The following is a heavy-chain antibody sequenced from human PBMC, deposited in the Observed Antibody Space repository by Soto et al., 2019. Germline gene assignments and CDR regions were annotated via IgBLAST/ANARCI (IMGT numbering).Heavy chain of an antibody. J-gene: IGHJ6*02. CDR3: ARDGYSYDYNYFYVMDV. V-gene: IGHV3-74*01. D-gene: IGHD5-18*01. CDR1: GFTFTGYW. CDR2: ITSDGSST. Sequence: GSLRLSCAASGFTFTGYWMHWVRQTLGKGLVWVSRITSDGSSTAYADSVKGRFTISRDNAKNTLYLQMNSLRAEDTAVYFCARDGYSYDYNYFYVMDVWGQGTTVTVSS.